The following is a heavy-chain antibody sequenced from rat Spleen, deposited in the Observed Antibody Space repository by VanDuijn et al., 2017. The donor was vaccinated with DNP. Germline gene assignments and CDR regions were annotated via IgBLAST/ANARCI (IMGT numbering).Heavy chain of an antibody. D-gene: IGHD1-4*01. CDR1: GYFISNNY. Sequence: DVQLQESGPGLVKPSQSLSLTCSVTGYFISNNYWAWIRKFPGNKMEWMGYINYSGSNGHNPSLKSRISITRNTSKNQFFLQLNSVTTEDTATYYCARWTTGFDYWGQGVMVTVSS. J-gene: IGHJ2*01. CDR3: ARWTTGFDY. V-gene: IGHV3-1*01. CDR2: INYSGSN.